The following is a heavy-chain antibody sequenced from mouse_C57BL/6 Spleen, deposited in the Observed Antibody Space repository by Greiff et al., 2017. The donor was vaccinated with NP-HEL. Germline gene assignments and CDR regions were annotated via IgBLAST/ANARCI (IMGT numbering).Heavy chain of an antibody. D-gene: IGHD1-1*01. J-gene: IGHJ4*01. CDR1: GYAFSISW. CDR3: DREVVATNYYAMDY. V-gene: IGHV1-82*01. Sequence: VKLMESGPELVKPGASVKISCKASGYAFSISWMNWVKQRPGKGLEWIGRIYPGDGDTNYNGKYKGKATLTADKSSSTAYMQLSSLTSEDSAVYFGDREVVATNYYAMDYWGQGTSVTVSS. CDR2: IYPGDGDT.